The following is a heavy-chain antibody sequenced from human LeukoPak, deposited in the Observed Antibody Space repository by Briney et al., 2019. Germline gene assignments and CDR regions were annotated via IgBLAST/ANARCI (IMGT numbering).Heavy chain of an antibody. D-gene: IGHD2-15*01. CDR1: GGTFISYT. J-gene: IGHJ4*02. Sequence: ASVKVSCKASGGTFISYTISWVRQAPGQGLEWMGRIIPILGIANYAQKFQGRVTITADKSTSTAYMELSSLRSEDTAVYYCARDRGYCSGGSCYPDYWGQGTLVTVSS. CDR3: ARDRGYCSGGSCYPDY. CDR2: IIPILGIA. V-gene: IGHV1-69*04.